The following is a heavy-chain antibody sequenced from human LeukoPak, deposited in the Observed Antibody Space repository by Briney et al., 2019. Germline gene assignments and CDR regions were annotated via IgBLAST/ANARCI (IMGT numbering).Heavy chain of an antibody. CDR2: ISTGSSTI. J-gene: IGHJ3*02. D-gene: IGHD2-15*01. V-gene: IGHV3-48*01. Sequence: GGSLRLSCAASGFTFSSYSMNWVRQAPGKGLEWVSYISTGSSTIYYADSVKGRFTISRDNAKNSLYLQMNSLRAEDTAVYYCARVYCSGGSCYLGAFDIWGQGTMVTVSS. CDR3: ARVYCSGGSCYLGAFDI. CDR1: GFTFSSYS.